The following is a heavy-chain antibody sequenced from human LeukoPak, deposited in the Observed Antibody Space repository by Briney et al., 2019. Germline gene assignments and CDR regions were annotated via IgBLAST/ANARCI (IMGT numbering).Heavy chain of an antibody. CDR2: IIPILGIA. J-gene: IGHJ4*02. CDR3: ARSGGSGSYPPDY. CDR1: GGTFSSYA. D-gene: IGHD3-10*01. Sequence: SVKVSCKASGGTFSSYAISWVRQAPGQGLEWMGRIIPILGIANYAQKFQGRVTITADKSTSTAYMELSSLRSEDTAVYYCARSGGSGSYPPDYWGQGTQVTVSS. V-gene: IGHV1-69*04.